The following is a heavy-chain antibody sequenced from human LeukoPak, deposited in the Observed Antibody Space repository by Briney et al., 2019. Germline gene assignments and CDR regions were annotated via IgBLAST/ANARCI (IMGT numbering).Heavy chain of an antibody. Sequence: GGSLRLSCAASGFTFSSYAMSWVRQAPGKGLEWVSAISGSGGSTYYADSVKGRFTISRDNSKNTLYLQMNSLRAEETAVYYCASSWGFGELTWFDPWGQGTLVTVSS. D-gene: IGHD3-10*01. V-gene: IGHV3-23*01. CDR3: ASSWGFGELTWFDP. CDR1: GFTFSSYA. J-gene: IGHJ5*02. CDR2: ISGSGGST.